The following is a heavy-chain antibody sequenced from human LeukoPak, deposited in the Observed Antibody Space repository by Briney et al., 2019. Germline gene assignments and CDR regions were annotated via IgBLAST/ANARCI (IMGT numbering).Heavy chain of an antibody. CDR2: ITADNKS. V-gene: IGHV1-18*01. CDR3: AREDPGGSFDY. J-gene: IGHJ4*02. D-gene: IGHD1-26*01. CDR1: GYTFTSHG. Sequence: SVKVSCKASGYTFTSHGISWVRQAPGQGLEWMGWITADNKSNSAPRFQGRVTMTTDASTTTAYMELRSLRSDDTAVYFCAREDPGGSFDYWGQGTLVTVSS.